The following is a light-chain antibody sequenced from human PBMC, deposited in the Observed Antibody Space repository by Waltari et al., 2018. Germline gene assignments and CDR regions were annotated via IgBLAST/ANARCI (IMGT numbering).Light chain of an antibody. Sequence: EIVLKQSPGTLAFSPGERPTLSCRASQRVGRYLAWYQQKPGQAPSLLIYDASTRATGIPDRFSGSGSGTDFSLTISRLESEDFAVYYCQKYVNLPATFGQGTKVEIK. J-gene: IGKJ1*01. CDR1: QRVGRY. CDR2: DAS. V-gene: IGKV3-20*01. CDR3: QKYVNLPAT.